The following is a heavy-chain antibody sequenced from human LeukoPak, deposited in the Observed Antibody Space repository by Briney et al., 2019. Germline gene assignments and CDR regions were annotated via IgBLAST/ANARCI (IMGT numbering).Heavy chain of an antibody. D-gene: IGHD2-2*02. V-gene: IGHV4-4*02. Sequence: GSLRLSCAASGFTFSEYSMHWVRQSPGKGLEWIGEVYHNGTPNYNPSLKSRVTISADTFKNHFSLKLTSVTAADTAVYYCATAPILRGEAGEQYKYGMDVWGQGTTVIVSS. J-gene: IGHJ6*02. CDR2: VYHNGTP. CDR1: GFTFSEYS. CDR3: ATAPILRGEAGEQYKYGMDV.